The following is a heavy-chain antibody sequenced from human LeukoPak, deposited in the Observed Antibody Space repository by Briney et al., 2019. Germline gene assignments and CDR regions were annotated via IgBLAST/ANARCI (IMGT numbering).Heavy chain of an antibody. CDR1: GGSFSGYY. D-gene: IGHD3-16*02. CDR2: IYYSGST. J-gene: IGHJ5*02. Sequence: SETLSLTCAVYGGSFSGYYWSWIRQPPGKGLEWIGYIYYSGSTNYNPSLKSRVTISVDTSKNQFSLKLSSVTAADTAVYYCARVQLSDYVWGSYRQYNWFDPWGQGTLVTVSS. CDR3: ARVQLSDYVWGSYRQYNWFDP. V-gene: IGHV4-59*01.